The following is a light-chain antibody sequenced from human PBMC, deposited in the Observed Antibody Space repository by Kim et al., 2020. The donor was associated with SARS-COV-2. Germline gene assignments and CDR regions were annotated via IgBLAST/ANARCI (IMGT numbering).Light chain of an antibody. V-gene: IGLV3-1*01. CDR1: KLGDKY. J-gene: IGLJ2*01. CDR3: QAWDSSTGV. Sequence: SYELTQPPSVSVSPGQTASITCSGDKLGDKYVCWYQQKQGQSPVVVIYQDRKRPSGIPERFSGSNSGNTATLTISGTQAMDEADYYCQAWDSSTGVFGGGTQLTVL. CDR2: QDR.